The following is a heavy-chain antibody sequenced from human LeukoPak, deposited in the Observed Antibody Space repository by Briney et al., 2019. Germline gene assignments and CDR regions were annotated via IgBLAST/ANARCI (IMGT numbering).Heavy chain of an antibody. V-gene: IGHV1-2*04. CDR1: GYTFTSYY. J-gene: IGHJ6*02. D-gene: IGHD2-2*01. CDR3: ARGPIVVVPAAVPYYYYYGMDV. Sequence: ASVKVSCKASGYTFTSYYMHWVRQAPGQGLEWMGWINPNSGGTNYAQKFQGWVTMTRDTSISTAYMELSRLRSDDTAVYYCARGPIVVVPAAVPYYYYYGMDVWGQGTTVTVSS. CDR2: INPNSGGT.